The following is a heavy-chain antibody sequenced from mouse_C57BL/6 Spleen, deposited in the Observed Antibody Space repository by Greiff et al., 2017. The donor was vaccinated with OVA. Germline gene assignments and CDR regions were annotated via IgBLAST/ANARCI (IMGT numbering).Heavy chain of an antibody. CDR3: VHYSNYVYYFDY. CDR2: IYPGDGDT. CDR1: GYAFSSSW. D-gene: IGHD2-5*01. J-gene: IGHJ2*01. Sequence: QVQLQQSGPELVKPGASVKISCKASGYAFSSSWMNWVKQRPGKGLEWIGRIYPGDGDTNYNGKFKGKATLTADKSSSTAYMQLSSLTSEDSAVYFCVHYSNYVYYFDYWGQGTILTVSS. V-gene: IGHV1-82*01.